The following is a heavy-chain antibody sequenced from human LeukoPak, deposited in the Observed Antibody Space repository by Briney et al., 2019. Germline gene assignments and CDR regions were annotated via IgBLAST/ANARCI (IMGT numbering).Heavy chain of an antibody. CDR2: SRNKDHRYST. V-gene: IGHV3-72*01. CDR3: VRGHDSFDY. J-gene: IGHJ4*02. D-gene: IGHD3-3*01. CDR1: GFTFSSYA. Sequence: GGSLRLSCAASGFTFSSYAMSWVRQAPGKGLEWVGRSRNKDHRYSTEYAASVKGRFTISRDESKNLLYLQMNSLKIEDTAIYYCVRGHDSFDYWGQGTLVTVSS.